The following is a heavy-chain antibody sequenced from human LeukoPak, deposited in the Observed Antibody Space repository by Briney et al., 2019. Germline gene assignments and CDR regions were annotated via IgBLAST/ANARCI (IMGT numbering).Heavy chain of an antibody. CDR2: ISGSAGST. Sequence: SGGSLRLSCAASGFTFSSYAMSWVSQAPGKGMEWVLAISGSAGSTYYAESVKGRFTISRDNSRNTLYLQMNSLRAEDTAVYYCAKGPYCSGGSCYSSSWFDPWGQGTLVTVSS. D-gene: IGHD2-15*01. CDR3: AKGPYCSGGSCYSSSWFDP. J-gene: IGHJ5*02. CDR1: GFTFSSYA. V-gene: IGHV3-23*01.